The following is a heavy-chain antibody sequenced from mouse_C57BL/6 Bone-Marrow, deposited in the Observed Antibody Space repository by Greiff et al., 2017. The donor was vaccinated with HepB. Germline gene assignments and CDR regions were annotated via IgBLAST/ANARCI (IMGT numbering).Heavy chain of an antibody. D-gene: IGHD2-2*01. Sequence: VQLKQSGAELAKPGASVKLSCKASGYTFTSYWMHWVKQRPGQGLEWIGYINPSSGYTKYNQKFKDKATLTADKSSSTAYMQLSSLTYEDSAVYYCAKGRVTTPFAYWGQGTLVTVSA. J-gene: IGHJ3*01. CDR2: INPSSGYT. V-gene: IGHV1-7*01. CDR1: GYTFTSYW. CDR3: AKGRVTTPFAY.